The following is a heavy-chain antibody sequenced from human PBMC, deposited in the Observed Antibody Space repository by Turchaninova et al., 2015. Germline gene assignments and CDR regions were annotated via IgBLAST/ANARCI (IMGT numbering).Heavy chain of an antibody. J-gene: IGHJ2*01. CDR2: LYYTGSA. Sequence: QLQLQESGPGLVKPSATLSLTCTAPVGSSTSGDSSWSWIRQPPRKGLEWIGSLYYTGSAYYNPSLKSRVTISVDRSKTQLSLLVTSVTAADTAVYYWARHYSAVTTSWYVGVWGRGTLVTVSS. D-gene: IGHD4-17*01. CDR1: VGSSTSGDSS. V-gene: IGHV4-39*01. CDR3: ARHYSAVTTSWYVGV.